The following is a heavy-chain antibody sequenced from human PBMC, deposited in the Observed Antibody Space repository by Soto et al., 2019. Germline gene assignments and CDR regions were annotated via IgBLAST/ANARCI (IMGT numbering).Heavy chain of an antibody. CDR3: ARDQGGYNYLDY. D-gene: IGHD5-12*01. V-gene: IGHV3-30-3*01. Sequence: QVQLVESGGGVVQPGRSLRLSCAASGFTFSSYAMHWVRQAPGKGLEWVAVISYDGSNKYYADSVKGRFTISRDNSKNTLYLQMNSLRAEDTAVYYCARDQGGYNYLDYWGQGTLVTVSS. J-gene: IGHJ4*02. CDR1: GFTFSSYA. CDR2: ISYDGSNK.